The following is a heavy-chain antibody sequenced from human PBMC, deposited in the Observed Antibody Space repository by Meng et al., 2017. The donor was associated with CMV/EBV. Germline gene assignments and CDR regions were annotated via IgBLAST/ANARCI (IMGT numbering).Heavy chain of an antibody. CDR2: IYTSGST. V-gene: IGHV4-4*07. J-gene: IGHJ4*02. Sequence: QVQLQESGPGLVKHPAPRRLTCTGSGGSISSYYWSWIRQPAGKGMEWIGRIYTSGSTNYNPSLKSRVTMSVDTSKNQFSLKLSSVTAADTAVYYCAREMPIAAAGCFDYWGQGTLVTVSS. CDR3: AREMPIAAAGCFDY. CDR1: GGSISSYY. D-gene: IGHD6-13*01.